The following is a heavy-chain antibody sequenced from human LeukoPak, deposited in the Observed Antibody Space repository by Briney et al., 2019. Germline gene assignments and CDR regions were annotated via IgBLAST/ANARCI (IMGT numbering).Heavy chain of an antibody. V-gene: IGHV3-48*01. CDR3: ARDTYGSGNYYNAPLDY. CDR1: GLTFRTYS. J-gene: IGHJ4*02. Sequence: GGSLRLSCAASGLTFRTYSMNWVRQAPGKGLEWVSYISSGGSTIYYADSVKGRFTISRDNAKNSLYLQMNSLRAEDTAMYYCARDTYGSGNYYNAPLDYWGQGTLVTVSS. CDR2: ISSGGSTI. D-gene: IGHD3-10*01.